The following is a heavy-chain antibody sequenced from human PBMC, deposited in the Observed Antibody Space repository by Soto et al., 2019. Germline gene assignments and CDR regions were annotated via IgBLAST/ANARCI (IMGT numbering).Heavy chain of an antibody. Sequence: QVQLVQSGAEVKKPGSSVKVSCKASGGTFSSYAISWVRQAPGQGLEWMGGIIPIFGTANYAQKFQGRVTITADESTRTAYMELSSLRSEDTAVYYCARDRGYDFWSGYPGYYYYGMDVWGQGTTVTVSS. J-gene: IGHJ6*02. CDR3: ARDRGYDFWSGYPGYYYYGMDV. V-gene: IGHV1-69*01. CDR2: IIPIFGTA. D-gene: IGHD3-3*01. CDR1: GGTFSSYA.